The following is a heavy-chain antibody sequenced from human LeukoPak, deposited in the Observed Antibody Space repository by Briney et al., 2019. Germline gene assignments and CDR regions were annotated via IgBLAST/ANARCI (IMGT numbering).Heavy chain of an antibody. V-gene: IGHV3-23*01. J-gene: IGHJ4*02. CDR1: GFTFSNNG. Sequence: GGSLRLSCAASGFTFSNNGMTWVRQAPGKGMEWVTGISDGGDTTYHAGSVKGRFTVSRDNSKKILYLQMNSPRAEDTAIYYCAKTQGFFDHWGQGSLVTVSS. CDR3: AKTQGFFDH. CDR2: ISDGGDTT.